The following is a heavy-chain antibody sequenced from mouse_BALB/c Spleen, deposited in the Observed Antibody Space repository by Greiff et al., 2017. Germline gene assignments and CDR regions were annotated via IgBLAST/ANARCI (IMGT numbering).Heavy chain of an antibody. Sequence: VKLQQSGAELMKPGASVKISCKATGYTFSSYWIEWVKQRPGHGLEWIGEILPGSGSTNYNEKFKGKATFTADTSSNTAYMQLSSLTSEDSAVYYCARFTTATTPFYYAMDYWGQGTSVTVSS. CDR1: GYTFSSYW. CDR3: ARFTTATTPFYYAMDY. CDR2: ILPGSGST. D-gene: IGHD1-2*01. V-gene: IGHV1-9*01. J-gene: IGHJ4*01.